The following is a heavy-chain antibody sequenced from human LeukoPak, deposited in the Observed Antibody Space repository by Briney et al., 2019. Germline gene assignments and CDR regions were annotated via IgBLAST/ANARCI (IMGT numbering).Heavy chain of an antibody. D-gene: IGHD2-2*01. CDR1: GYTFTRYA. J-gene: IGHJ6*02. CDR3: ARDHCSSTSCSVFYYYYGMDV. CDR2: INTNTGNP. Sequence: ASVKVSCKASGYTFTRYAMNWLRQAPGQGLEWMGWINTNTGNPTYAQGFTGRFVFSLDTSVSTAYLQISSLKAEDTAVYYCARDHCSSTSCSVFYYYYGMDVWGQGTTVTVSS. V-gene: IGHV7-4-1*02.